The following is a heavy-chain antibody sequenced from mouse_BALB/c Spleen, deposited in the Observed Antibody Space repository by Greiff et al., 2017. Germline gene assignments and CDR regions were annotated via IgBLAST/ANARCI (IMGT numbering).Heavy chain of an antibody. CDR3: ARRKYGYDDEGDFDV. J-gene: IGHJ1*01. D-gene: IGHD2-2*01. V-gene: IGHV1-12*01. CDR2: IYPGDCDT. CDR1: GYTFTSYN. Sequence: QVQLQQPGAELVKPGASVKMSCKASGYTFTSYNMHWVKQTPGQGLEWIGAIYPGDCDTSYNQKFKGKATLTADKSSSTAYMQLSSQTSEDSAVYNCARRKYGYDDEGDFDVWGAGTTVTVSS.